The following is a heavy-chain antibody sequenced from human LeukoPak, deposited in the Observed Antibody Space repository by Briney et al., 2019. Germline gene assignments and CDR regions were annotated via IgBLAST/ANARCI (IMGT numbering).Heavy chain of an antibody. CDR1: GYSLTELS. Sequence: GVSVKVSCKVSGYSLTELSMHWVRQAPGKGLEWMGSFDPENGETLYAQEFQGRVTLTEDTSADTAYLELSSLRSEDTALYYCTRSAVVLPYYFDYWGQGTLVTVSS. CDR3: TRSAVVLPYYFDY. V-gene: IGHV1-24*01. D-gene: IGHD3-22*01. J-gene: IGHJ4*02. CDR2: FDPENGET.